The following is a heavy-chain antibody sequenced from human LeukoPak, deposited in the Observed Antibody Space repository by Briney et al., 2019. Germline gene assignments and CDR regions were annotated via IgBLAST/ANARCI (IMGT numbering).Heavy chain of an antibody. CDR2: IIPIFGTA. CDR3: ARVYGSYGYPNYYYYGMDV. J-gene: IGHJ6*02. Sequence: SVKVSCKASGGTFSSYAISWVRQAPGQGLEWMGGIIPIFGTANYAQKFQGRVTITADGSTSTAYMELSSLRSEDTAVYYCARVYGSYGYPNYYYYGMDVWGQGTTVTVSS. CDR1: GGTFSSYA. D-gene: IGHD5-18*01. V-gene: IGHV1-69*13.